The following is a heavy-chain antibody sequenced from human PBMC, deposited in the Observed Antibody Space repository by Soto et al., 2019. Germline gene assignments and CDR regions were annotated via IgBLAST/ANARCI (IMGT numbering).Heavy chain of an antibody. CDR2: ISGSGSTI. J-gene: IGHJ4*02. V-gene: IGHV3-23*01. CDR1: GFTFSSYA. Sequence: HPGGSLRLSCAASGFTFSSYAVSWVRQAPGKGPEWISSISGSGSTIYYADSVKGRFTISRDNSKNTLYLXXXXLRAEDTAVYYCAKVFYYYDSSGYYYFDYWGQGTLVTVSS. D-gene: IGHD3-22*01. CDR3: AKVFYYYDSSGYYYFDY.